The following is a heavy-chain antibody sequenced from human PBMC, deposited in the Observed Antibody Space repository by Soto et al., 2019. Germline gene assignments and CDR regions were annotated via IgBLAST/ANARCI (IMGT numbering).Heavy chain of an antibody. D-gene: IGHD4-4*01. CDR1: GFTFSSYD. CDR2: IGTAGDT. CDR3: ARAYINYVRYYYYGMDF. V-gene: IGHV3-13*01. J-gene: IGHJ6*02. Sequence: PGGSLRLSCAASGFTFSSYDMHWFRQATGKGLEWVSAIGTAGDTYYPGSVKGRFTIPRENAKNSLYLQMNSLRAEDTAVYYCARAYINYVRYYYYGMDFWCQGTTVTVSS.